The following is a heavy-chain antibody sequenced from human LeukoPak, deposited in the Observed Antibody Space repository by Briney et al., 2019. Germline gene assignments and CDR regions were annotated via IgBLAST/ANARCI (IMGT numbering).Heavy chain of an antibody. V-gene: IGHV3-74*01. CDR2: INSDGSST. D-gene: IGHD3-3*01. CDR3: AKELNKFGGYFGVTDY. J-gene: IGHJ4*02. CDR1: GFTFSSYW. Sequence: GGSLRLSCAASGFTFSSYWMHWVRQAPGKGLVWVSRINSDGSSTSYADSVKGRFTISRDNSKNTLYLQMNSLRAEDTAVYYCAKELNKFGGYFGVTDYWGQGTLATVSS.